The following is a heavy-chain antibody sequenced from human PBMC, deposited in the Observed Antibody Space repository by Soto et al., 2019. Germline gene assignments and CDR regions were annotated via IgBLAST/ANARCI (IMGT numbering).Heavy chain of an antibody. CDR3: ARGDDSSGYYSVPAWYFDL. D-gene: IGHD3-22*01. Sequence: QVQLQESGPGLVKPSETLSLTCTVSGGSISSYYWSWIRQPPGKGLEWIGYIYYSGSTNYNPSLKSRVTISVDTSKNQFSLKLSSVTAADTAVYYCARGDDSSGYYSVPAWYFDLWGRGTLVTVSS. CDR1: GGSISSYY. J-gene: IGHJ2*01. CDR2: IYYSGST. V-gene: IGHV4-59*01.